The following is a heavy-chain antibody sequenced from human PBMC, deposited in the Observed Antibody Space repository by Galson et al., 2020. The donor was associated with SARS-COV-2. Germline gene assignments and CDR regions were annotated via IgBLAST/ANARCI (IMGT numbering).Heavy chain of an antibody. CDR1: GGSISSSSYY. CDR2: IYYSGST. J-gene: IGHJ4*02. V-gene: IGHV4-39*02. CDR3: ARETYDILTGYLDY. Sequence: SETLSLTCTVSGGSISSSSYYWGWIRQPPGKGLEWIGSIYYSGSTYYNPSLKSRVTISVDTSKNQFSLKLSSVTAADTAVYYCARETYDILTGYLDYWGQGTLVTVSS. D-gene: IGHD3-9*01.